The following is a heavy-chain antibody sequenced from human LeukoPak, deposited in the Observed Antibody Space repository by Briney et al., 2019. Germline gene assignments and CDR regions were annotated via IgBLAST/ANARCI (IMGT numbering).Heavy chain of an antibody. V-gene: IGHV1-3*01. J-gene: IGHJ3*02. CDR2: INAGNGNT. CDR1: GCTFTSYA. Sequence: ASVKVSCKASGCTFTSYAMHWVRQAPGQRLEWMGWINAGNGNTKYSQKFQGRVTITRDTSASTAYMELSSLRSEDTAVYYCARGRTYYDILTGYLSPDAFDIWGQGTMVTVSS. D-gene: IGHD3-9*01. CDR3: ARGRTYYDILTGYLSPDAFDI.